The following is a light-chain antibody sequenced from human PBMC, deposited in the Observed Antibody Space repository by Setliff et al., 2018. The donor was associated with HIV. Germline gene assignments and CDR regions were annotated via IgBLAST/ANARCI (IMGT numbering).Light chain of an antibody. CDR2: DVT. V-gene: IGLV2-14*03. CDR3: GSYTVFSTLV. CDR1: NSDVGAYDY. J-gene: IGLJ1*01. Sequence: QSALAQPASVSGAPGQSITISCTGTNSDVGAYDYVSWYQQYPDKAPRLILYDVTNRPSGLSDRFSGSKSGNTASLTISGLQAEDDADYYCGSYTVFSTLVFGTGTKVTV.